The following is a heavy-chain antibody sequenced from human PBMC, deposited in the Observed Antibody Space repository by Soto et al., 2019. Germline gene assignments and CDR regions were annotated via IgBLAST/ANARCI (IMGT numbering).Heavy chain of an antibody. V-gene: IGHV6-1*01. CDR3: ARAPRGIAIFGVGPPAYYFDY. D-gene: IGHD3-3*01. J-gene: IGHJ4*02. CDR2: TYYRSKWYN. CDR1: GDSVPSNSAA. Sequence: PSQTLSLTCAISGDSVPSNSAAWNWIRQSPSRGLEWLGRTYYRSKWYNDYAVSVKSRITINPDTSKNQFSLQLNSVTPEDTAVYYCARAPRGIAIFGVGPPAYYFDYWGEGTLVTVSS.